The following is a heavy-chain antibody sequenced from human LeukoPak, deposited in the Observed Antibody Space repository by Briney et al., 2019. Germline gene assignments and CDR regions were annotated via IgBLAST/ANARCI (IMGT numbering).Heavy chain of an antibody. CDR3: AREMAVFGVVTYYYGMDV. V-gene: IGHV3-21*01. CDR1: GFTFSSYA. CDR2: ISSSSSYI. J-gene: IGHJ6*02. Sequence: EGSLRLSCAASGFTFSSYAMSWVRQAPGKGLEWVSSISSSSSYIYYADSVKGRFTISRVNAKNSLYLQMNSLRAEDTAVYYCAREMAVFGVVTYYYGMDVWGQGTTVTVSS. D-gene: IGHD3-3*01.